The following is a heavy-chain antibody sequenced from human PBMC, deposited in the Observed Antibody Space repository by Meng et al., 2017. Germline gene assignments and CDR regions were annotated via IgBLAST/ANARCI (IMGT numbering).Heavy chain of an antibody. D-gene: IGHD6-13*01. Sequence: QVQLVQSGAEGKKPGSSVKVSCKASGGTFSSYTISWVRQAPGQGLEWMGRIIPILGIANYAQKFQGRVTITADKSTSTAYMELSSLRSEDTAVYYCARAGSSWFNVDYWGQGTLVTVSS. V-gene: IGHV1-69*02. CDR3: ARAGSSWFNVDY. J-gene: IGHJ4*02. CDR2: IIPILGIA. CDR1: GGTFSSYT.